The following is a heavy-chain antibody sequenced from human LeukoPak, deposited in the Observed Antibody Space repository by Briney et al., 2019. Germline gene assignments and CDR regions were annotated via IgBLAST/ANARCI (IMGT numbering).Heavy chain of an antibody. Sequence: GGSLRLSCAASGFTFSSYSMNWVRQAPGKGLEWVSYISSSSSTTHYTDSVKGRFTISRDNANNSLYLQMNSLRAEDTAVYHCARDQRGTTVTFLSEFDYWGLGTLVTVSS. CDR1: GFTFSSYS. V-gene: IGHV3-48*01. D-gene: IGHD1-1*01. J-gene: IGHJ4*02. CDR2: ISSSSSTT. CDR3: ARDQRGTTVTFLSEFDY.